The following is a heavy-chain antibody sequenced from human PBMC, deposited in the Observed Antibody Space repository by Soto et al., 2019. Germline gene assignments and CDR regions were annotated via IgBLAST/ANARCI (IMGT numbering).Heavy chain of an antibody. J-gene: IGHJ6*02. V-gene: IGHV4-39*01. CDR2: IYYSGST. D-gene: IGHD3-10*01. Sequence: SETLSLTCTVSGGSISSSSYYWGWIRQPPGKGLEWIGSIYYSGSTYYNPSLKSRVTISVDTSKNQFSLKLSSVTAADTAVYYCAKQGVSLYYYYYYGMDVWGQGTTVT. CDR3: AKQGVSLYYYYYYGMDV. CDR1: GGSISSSSYY.